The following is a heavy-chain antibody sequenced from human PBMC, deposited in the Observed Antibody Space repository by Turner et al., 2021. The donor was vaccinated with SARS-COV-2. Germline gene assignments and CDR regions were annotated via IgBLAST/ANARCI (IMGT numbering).Heavy chain of an antibody. D-gene: IGHD2-2*01. CDR3: ARLACSSISCYKKVFDS. CDR2: VSYSGST. J-gene: IGHJ4*02. V-gene: IGHV4-39*01. Sequence: QLQESAPGLVKSSETLSLTCNVSAGSISSSSYYWGWIRQPPGEGLEWIGSVSYSGSTYYNSSLKSRVTISVDTSKNQFSLNLDSVTAADTVLYYCARLACSSISCYKKVFDSWGQGALVTVSS. CDR1: AGSISSSSYY.